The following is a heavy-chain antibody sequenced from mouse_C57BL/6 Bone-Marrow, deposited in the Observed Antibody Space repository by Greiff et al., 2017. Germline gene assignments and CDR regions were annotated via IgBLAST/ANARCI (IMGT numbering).Heavy chain of an antibody. D-gene: IGHD2-3*01. CDR2: ISNGGGST. V-gene: IGHV5-12*01. J-gene: IGHJ3*01. CDR3: ARDYDY. Sequence: EVQRVESGGGLVQPGGSLTLSCAASGFTFSDYYMYWVRQTPEKRLEWVAYISNGGGSTYYPDTVKGRFTISRDNAKNTLYLRMSRLKSEDTAIYYRARDYDYWGQGTLVTVSA. CDR1: GFTFSDYY.